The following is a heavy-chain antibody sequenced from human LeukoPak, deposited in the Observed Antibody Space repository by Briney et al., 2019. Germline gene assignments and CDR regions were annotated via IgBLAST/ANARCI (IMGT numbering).Heavy chain of an antibody. CDR1: AFTFSSYA. V-gene: IGHV3-23*01. J-gene: IGHJ4*02. CDR2: ISGSGGTT. CDR3: AARYCSGGSCFSTLDY. Sequence: GGSLRLSCAASAFTFSSYAMTWVRQAPGKGLEWVSAISGSGGTTYYADSVKGRFTISRDNSKSTLWLQMNSLRAEDTAVYYCAARYCSGGSCFSTLDYWGQGTLVTVSS. D-gene: IGHD2-15*01.